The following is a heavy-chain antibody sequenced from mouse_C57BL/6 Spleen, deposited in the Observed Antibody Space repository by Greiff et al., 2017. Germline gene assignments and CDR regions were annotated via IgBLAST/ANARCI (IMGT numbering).Heavy chain of an antibody. J-gene: IGHJ2*01. Sequence: DVKLQEPGGGLVQPGGSLKLSCAASGFTFSDYYMYWVRQTPEKRLEWVAYISHGGGSTYYPDTVKGRFTISRDNAKNTLYLQMSRMKSEDTAMYYCARQGRQYYFDYWGQGTTLTVSS. CDR2: ISHGGGST. CDR3: ARQGRQYYFDY. V-gene: IGHV5-12*01. CDR1: GFTFSDYY. D-gene: IGHD3-3*01.